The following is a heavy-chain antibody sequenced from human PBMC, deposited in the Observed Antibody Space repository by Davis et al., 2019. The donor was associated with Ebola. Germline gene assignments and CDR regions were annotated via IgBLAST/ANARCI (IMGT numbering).Heavy chain of an antibody. V-gene: IGHV1-18*01. J-gene: IGHJ6*03. D-gene: IGHD4-11*01. CDR3: ARDRFVYSKMTFYYYMDV. CDR1: GGTFSSYA. Sequence: ASVHVSCKASGGTFSSYAISWVRQAPGQGLEWMGWISAYNGNTNYAQKLKGRVTMTTDTSTSTAYMELRSLRSDDTAVYYCARDRFVYSKMTFYYYMDVWGKGTTVTVSS. CDR2: ISAYNGNT.